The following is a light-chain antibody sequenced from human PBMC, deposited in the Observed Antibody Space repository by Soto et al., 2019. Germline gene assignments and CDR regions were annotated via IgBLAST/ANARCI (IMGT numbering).Light chain of an antibody. Sequence: EIVLTQSPGTLSLSPGERATLSCRASESVSSYLAWYQQKPGQAPRLLIYGASNRATGIPDRFSGSGSGTEFTLTISSLQSEDFAVYYCQQYNNWLSWTFGQGTKVDIK. J-gene: IGKJ1*01. CDR1: ESVSSY. CDR3: QQYNNWLSWT. V-gene: IGKV3D-15*01. CDR2: GAS.